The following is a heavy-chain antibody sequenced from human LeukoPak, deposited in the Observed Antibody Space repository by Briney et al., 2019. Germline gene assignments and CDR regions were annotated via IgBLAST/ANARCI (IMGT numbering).Heavy chain of an antibody. J-gene: IGHJ4*02. CDR3: AKDLFMVRGTIPAALDY. CDR1: GFTFSSYG. CDR2: ISYDGSNK. D-gene: IGHD3-10*01. Sequence: GGSLRLSCAASGFTFSSYGMHWVRQAPGKGLEWVAVISYDGSNKYYAGSVKGRFTISRDNSKNTLCLQMNSLRAEDTAVYYCAKDLFMVRGTIPAALDYWGQGTLVTVSS. V-gene: IGHV3-30*18.